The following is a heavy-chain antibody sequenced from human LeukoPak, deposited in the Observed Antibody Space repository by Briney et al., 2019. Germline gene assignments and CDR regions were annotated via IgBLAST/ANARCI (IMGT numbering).Heavy chain of an antibody. CDR1: GYTFTSYD. D-gene: IGHD3-22*01. V-gene: IGHV1-8*01. J-gene: IGHJ4*02. Sequence: ASVKVSCKASGYTFTSYDINWVRQATGQGLEWMGWMNPNSGNTGYAQKFQGRVTMARDTSISTACMELSRLRSDDTAVYYCARDKYYDSSGYYYLDYFDYWGQGTLVTVSS. CDR3: ARDKYYDSSGYYYLDYFDY. CDR2: MNPNSGNT.